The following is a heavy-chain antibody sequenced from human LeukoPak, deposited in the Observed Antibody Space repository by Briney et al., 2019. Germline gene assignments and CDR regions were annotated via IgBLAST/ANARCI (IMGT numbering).Heavy chain of an antibody. J-gene: IGHJ6*04. CDR1: GFTFSRNT. CDR3: AELGITMIGGV. V-gene: IGHV3-48*04. Sequence: GGSLRLSCAASGFTFSRNTMNWVRQAPGKGLEWVSYISSSGSTIYYADSVKGRFTISRDNAKNSLYLQMNSLRAEDTAVYYCAELGITMIGGVWGKGTTVTISS. D-gene: IGHD3-10*02. CDR2: ISSSGSTI.